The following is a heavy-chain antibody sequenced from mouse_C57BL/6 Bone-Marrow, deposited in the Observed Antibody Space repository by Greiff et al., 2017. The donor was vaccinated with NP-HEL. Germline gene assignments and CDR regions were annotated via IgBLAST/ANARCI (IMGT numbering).Heavy chain of an antibody. D-gene: IGHD2-14*01. CDR3: ARGGYADYFDY. V-gene: IGHV1-4*01. CDR1: GYTFTSYT. Sequence: QVHVKQSGAELARPGASVKMSCKASGYTFTSYTMHWVKQRPGQGLEWIGYINPSSGYTKYNQKFKDKATLTADKSSSTAYMQLSSLTSEDSAVYYCARGGYADYFDYWGQGTTLTVSS. CDR2: INPSSGYT. J-gene: IGHJ2*01.